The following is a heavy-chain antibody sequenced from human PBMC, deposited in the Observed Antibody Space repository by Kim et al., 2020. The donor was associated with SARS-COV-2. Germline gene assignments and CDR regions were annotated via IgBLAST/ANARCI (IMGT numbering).Heavy chain of an antibody. CDR1: GYSFTSYW. J-gene: IGHJ5*02. Sequence: GESLKISCKGSGYSFTSYWIGWVRQMPGKGLEWMGIIYPGDSDTRYSPSFQGQVTISADKSISTAYLQWSSLKASDTAMYYCARQTYYYDSSGYWVGNWFDPWGQGTLVTVSS. D-gene: IGHD3-22*01. CDR3: ARQTYYYDSSGYWVGNWFDP. CDR2: IYPGDSDT. V-gene: IGHV5-51*01.